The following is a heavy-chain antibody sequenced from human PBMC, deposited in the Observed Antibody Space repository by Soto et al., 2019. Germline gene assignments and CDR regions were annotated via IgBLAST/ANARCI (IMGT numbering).Heavy chain of an antibody. J-gene: IGHJ5*02. CDR3: ARAGYCSSTSCYSPGTAGWFDP. Sequence: QVQLVQSGAEVKKPGASVKVSCKASGYTFTSYYMHWVRQAPGQGLDWMGIINPSGGSTSYAQKFQGRVTMTRDTSTSTVYMELSSLRSEDTAVYYCARAGYCSSTSCYSPGTAGWFDPWGQGTLVTVSS. D-gene: IGHD2-2*02. CDR1: GYTFTSYY. V-gene: IGHV1-46*01. CDR2: INPSGGST.